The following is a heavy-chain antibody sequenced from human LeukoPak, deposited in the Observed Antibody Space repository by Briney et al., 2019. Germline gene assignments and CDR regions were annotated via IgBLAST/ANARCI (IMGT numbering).Heavy chain of an antibody. CDR3: ARGGYYLDFPGYFDY. Sequence: GGPLRLSCAASGFTFSSYGMHWVRQAPGKGLEWVAVIWYDGSNKYYAGSVKGRFTISRDNSKNTPYLQMNSLRAEDTAVYYCARGGYYLDFPGYFDYWGQGTLVTVSS. J-gene: IGHJ4*02. CDR2: IWYDGSNK. V-gene: IGHV3-33*01. D-gene: IGHD1-26*01. CDR1: GFTFSSYG.